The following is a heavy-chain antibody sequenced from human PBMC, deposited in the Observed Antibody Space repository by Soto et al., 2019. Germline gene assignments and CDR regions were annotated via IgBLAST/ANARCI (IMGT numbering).Heavy chain of an antibody. V-gene: IGHV3-21*01. CDR3: ATFAAAGDYYYYYGMDV. D-gene: IGHD6-13*01. J-gene: IGHJ6*02. CDR2: ISSSSSYI. Sequence: ESGGGLVKPGGSLRLSCAASGFTFSSYSMNWVRQAPGKGLEWVSSISSSSSYIYYADSVKGRFTISRDNAKNSLYLQMNSLRAEDTAVYYCATFAAAGDYYYYYGMDVWGQGTTVTVSS. CDR1: GFTFSSYS.